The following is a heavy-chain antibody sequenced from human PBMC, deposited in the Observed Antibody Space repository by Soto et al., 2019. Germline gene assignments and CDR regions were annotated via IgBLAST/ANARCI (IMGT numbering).Heavy chain of an antibody. D-gene: IGHD3-10*01. J-gene: IGHJ3*02. CDR1: GYSFTSYW. CDR3: ATEGELLWFGEPRVGAFDI. CDR2: IYPGDSDT. V-gene: IGHV5-51*01. Sequence: GESLKISCKGSGYSFTSYWIGWVRQMPGKGLEWMGIIYPGDSDTRYSPSFQGQVTISADKSISTAYLQWSSLKASDTAMYYCATEGELLWFGEPRVGAFDIWGQGTMVTVSS.